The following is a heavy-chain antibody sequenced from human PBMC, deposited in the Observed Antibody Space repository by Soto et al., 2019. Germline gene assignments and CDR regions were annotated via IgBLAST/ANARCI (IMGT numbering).Heavy chain of an antibody. CDR2: ISGSGGST. V-gene: IGHV3-23*01. J-gene: IGHJ6*02. Sequence: GESLKISCAASGFTFSSYAMSWVRQAPGKGLEWVSAISGSGGSTYYADSVKGRFTISRDNSKNTLYLQMNSLRAEDTAVYYCAKGKSSSGWYRGGMDVWGQGTTVTVSS. CDR3: AKGKSSSGWYRGGMDV. CDR1: GFTFSSYA. D-gene: IGHD6-19*01.